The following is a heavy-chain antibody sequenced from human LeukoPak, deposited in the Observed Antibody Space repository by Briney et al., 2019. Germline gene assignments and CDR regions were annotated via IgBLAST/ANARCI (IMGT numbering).Heavy chain of an antibody. CDR3: AREAYSGYDPLYNWFDP. D-gene: IGHD5-12*01. V-gene: IGHV3-66*01. CDR1: GFTVSSNY. CDR2: IYSGGST. J-gene: IGHJ5*02. Sequence: GGSLRLSCAASGFTVSSNYMSWVRQAPGKGLEWVSVIYSGGSTYYADSVKGRFTISRDNSKNTLYLQMNSLRAEDTAVYYCAREAYSGYDPLYNWFDPWGQGTLVTVSS.